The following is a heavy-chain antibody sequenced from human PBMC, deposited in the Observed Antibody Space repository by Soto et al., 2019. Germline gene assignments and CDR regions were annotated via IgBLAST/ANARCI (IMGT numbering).Heavy chain of an antibody. D-gene: IGHD3-10*01. CDR3: ARAPCGSGSYFLY. CDR2: IYYSGST. Sequence: PSETLSLTCTVSGGSISSYYWSWIRQPPGKGLEWIGYIYYSGSTNYNPSLKSRVTISVDTSKNQFSLKLSSVTAADTAVYYCARAPCGSGSYFLYWGQGTLVTVSS. J-gene: IGHJ4*02. CDR1: GGSISSYY. V-gene: IGHV4-59*01.